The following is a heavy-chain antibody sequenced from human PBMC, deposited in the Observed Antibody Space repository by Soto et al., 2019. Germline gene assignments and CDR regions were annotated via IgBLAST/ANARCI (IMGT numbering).Heavy chain of an antibody. D-gene: IGHD2-2*01. CDR1: GYTFSNYY. CDR2: INPSGGST. V-gene: IGHV1-46*01. J-gene: IGHJ4*02. Sequence: QVQLVQSGAEVKKPGASVKLSCKTSGYTFSNYYINWVRQAPGQGLQWMGRINPSGGSTSYAQKFQVRVTMTRVTSTGTVSMDLSSLRSEDTAVYFCARSQEVVVVPAAPIDYWGQGTLVTVST. CDR3: ARSQEVVVVPAAPIDY.